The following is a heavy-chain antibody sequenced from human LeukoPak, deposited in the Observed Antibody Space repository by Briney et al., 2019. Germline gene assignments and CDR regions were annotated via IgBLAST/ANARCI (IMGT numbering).Heavy chain of an antibody. D-gene: IGHD5-18*01. J-gene: IGHJ4*02. CDR1: GGSISSSSYY. V-gene: IGHV4-39*07. CDR2: IYYSGST. CDR3: ARAGYSYGYVDY. Sequence: SETLSLTCTVSGGSISSSSYYWGWIRQPPGKGLEWIGSIYYSGSTWSSLKSRVTISIDMSKNKFSLKLSSVTAADTAVYYCARAGYSYGYVDYWGQGTLVTVSS.